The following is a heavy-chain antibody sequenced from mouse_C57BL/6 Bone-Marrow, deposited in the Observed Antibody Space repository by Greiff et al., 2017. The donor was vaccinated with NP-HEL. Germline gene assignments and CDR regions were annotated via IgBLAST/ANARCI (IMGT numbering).Heavy chain of an antibody. Sequence: EVKLVESGGDLVKPGGSLKLSCAASGFTFSSYGMSWVRQTPDKRLEWVATISSGGSYTYYPDSVKGRFTISRDNAKNTLYLQMSSLKSEDTAMYYCARRTTVVYFDYWGQGTTLTVSS. J-gene: IGHJ2*01. D-gene: IGHD1-1*01. CDR1: GFTFSSYG. CDR2: ISSGGSYT. V-gene: IGHV5-6*01. CDR3: ARRTTVVYFDY.